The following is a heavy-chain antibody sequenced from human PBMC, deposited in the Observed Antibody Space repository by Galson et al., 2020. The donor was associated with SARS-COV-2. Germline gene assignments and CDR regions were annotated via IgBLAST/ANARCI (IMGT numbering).Heavy chain of an antibody. V-gene: IGHV3-64*01. Sequence: GESLKISCAASGFTLSSYGMHWVRQAPGKGLEYVSSIGGSTHYVNSVKGRFSISRDNSKNTLYLQMGSLRADNMAVYCCARQFCSSRTCTTGGFDLWGQGTTVTVSS. CDR2: IGGST. CDR1: GFTLSSYG. CDR3: ARQFCSSRTCTTGGFDL. J-gene: IGHJ3*01. D-gene: IGHD2-2*01.